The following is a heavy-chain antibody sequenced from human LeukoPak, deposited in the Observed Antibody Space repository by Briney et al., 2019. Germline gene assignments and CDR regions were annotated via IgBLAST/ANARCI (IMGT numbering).Heavy chain of an antibody. CDR2: ISSSSSNI. D-gene: IGHD3-10*01. CDR1: GFTFSSYW. V-gene: IGHV3-48*04. Sequence: GGSLRLSCAASGFTFSSYWMHWVRQAPGKGLEWVSHISSSSSNIYYADSVKGRFTISRDNAKNSLYLQMDSLRAEDTAVYYCARDRGSITLVRGVNYYWGQGTLVTVSS. CDR3: ARDRGSITLVRGVNYY. J-gene: IGHJ4*02.